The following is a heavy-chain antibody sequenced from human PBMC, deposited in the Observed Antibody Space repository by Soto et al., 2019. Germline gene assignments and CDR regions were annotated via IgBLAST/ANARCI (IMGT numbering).Heavy chain of an antibody. J-gene: IGHJ4*02. Sequence: SETLSLTCAVYGGSFSGYYWTWIRQPPGTGLEWIGEINHSGSTNYNPSLKSRVTISVDTSKNQFSLKLTSVTAADMVVYYCARDKITGLFDYWGQGTLVTVSS. V-gene: IGHV4-34*01. CDR1: GGSFSGYY. CDR2: INHSGST. D-gene: IGHD2-8*02. CDR3: ARDKITGLFDY.